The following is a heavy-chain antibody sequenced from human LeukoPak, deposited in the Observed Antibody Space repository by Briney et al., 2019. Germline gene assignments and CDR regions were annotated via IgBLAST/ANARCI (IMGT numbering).Heavy chain of an antibody. CDR3: ARDSHDYGDSLRVDY. CDR1: GLTFSSYW. Sequence: GGSLRLSCAAPGLTFSSYWMSWVRQAPGKGLEWVANIKQDGSEKNYVDSVEGRFTISRDNAKNSLYLQMNSLRAEDTAVYYCARDSHDYGDSLRVDYWGQGTLVTVSS. D-gene: IGHD4-17*01. J-gene: IGHJ4*02. V-gene: IGHV3-7*01. CDR2: IKQDGSEK.